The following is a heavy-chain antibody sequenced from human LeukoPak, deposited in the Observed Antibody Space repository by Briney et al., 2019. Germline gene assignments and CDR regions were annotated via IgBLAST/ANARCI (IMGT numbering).Heavy chain of an antibody. CDR2: INPSGGST. CDR1: GYTLTRYY. Sequence: ASVNVSCKSSGYTLTRYYMHSVRPAPGQGVEWMGIINPSGGSTSYAQKFQGRVTMTRDKSTSTVYMELSSPRSEDTAVYYCARDRDIVVVPAARNWCDPRGARTLGTVSS. V-gene: IGHV1-46*01. CDR3: ARDRDIVVVPAARNWCDP. D-gene: IGHD2-2*01. J-gene: IGHJ5*02.